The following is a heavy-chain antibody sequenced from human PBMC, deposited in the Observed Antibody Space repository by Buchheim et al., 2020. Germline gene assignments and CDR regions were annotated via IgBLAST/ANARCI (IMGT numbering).Heavy chain of an antibody. CDR3: AKDLRGYSAYDDYYYGMDV. J-gene: IGHJ6*02. D-gene: IGHD5-12*01. CDR1: GFTFSNYG. Sequence: QVQLVESGGGLVKPGGSLRLSCAASGFTFSNYGMHWVRQAPGKGLEWVALISYDGSNKYYADSVKGRFNISRDNSKNTLYLQMNSLRAEDTAVYYCAKDLRGYSAYDDYYYGMDVWGQGTT. CDR2: ISYDGSNK. V-gene: IGHV3-30*18.